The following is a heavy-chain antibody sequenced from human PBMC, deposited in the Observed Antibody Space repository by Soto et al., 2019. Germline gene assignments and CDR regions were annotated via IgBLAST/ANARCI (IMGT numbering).Heavy chain of an antibody. D-gene: IGHD3-22*01. J-gene: IGHJ4*02. Sequence: QVQLVQSGAEVKKPGASVKVSCKASGYTFTGNYIHWMRQAPGQGPEWMGWLNPRSGATDYAQKFQGRVTITRYTSIRHGYMILSSLTSDILAMYYCVKGGGVDEVTTTRVVCDYCGQRTPLTVSS. CDR1: GYTFTGNY. CDR2: LNPRSGAT. CDR3: VKGGGVDEVTTTRVVCDY. V-gene: IGHV1-2*02.